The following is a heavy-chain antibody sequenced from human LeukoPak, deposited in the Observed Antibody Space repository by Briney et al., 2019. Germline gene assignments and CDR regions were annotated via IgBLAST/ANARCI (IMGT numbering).Heavy chain of an antibody. D-gene: IGHD2-2*02. J-gene: IGHJ4*02. CDR1: GFTFNSYA. Sequence: GGSLRLSCAASGFTFNSYAMSWVRQAPGKGLEWVSVISGSGGNTYSADSVKGRFTISRDNTKNTLYLQMNSLRADDTAVYYCAKASRRHCGSTVCYTLDYWGQGTLVTVSS. V-gene: IGHV3-23*01. CDR2: ISGSGGNT. CDR3: AKASRRHCGSTVCYTLDY.